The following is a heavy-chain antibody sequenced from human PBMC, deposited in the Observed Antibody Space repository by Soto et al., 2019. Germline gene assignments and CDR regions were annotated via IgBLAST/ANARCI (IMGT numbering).Heavy chain of an antibody. Sequence: SETLSLTCTVSGGSTSSGDYYWSWIRQPPGKGLEWIGYIYYSGSTYYNPSLKSRVTISVDTSKNQFSLKLSSVTAADTAVYYCARRYYYDSSGFPHAFDIWGQGTMVTVSS. J-gene: IGHJ3*02. CDR1: GGSTSSGDYY. V-gene: IGHV4-30-4*01. CDR2: IYYSGST. D-gene: IGHD3-22*01. CDR3: ARRYYYDSSGFPHAFDI.